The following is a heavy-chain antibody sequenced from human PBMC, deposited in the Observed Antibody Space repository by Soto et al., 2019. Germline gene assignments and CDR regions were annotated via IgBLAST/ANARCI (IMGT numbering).Heavy chain of an antibody. CDR3: ASAYYYDSSGYYWGNAFDI. D-gene: IGHD3-22*01. J-gene: IGHJ3*02. V-gene: IGHV3-48*03. CDR1: GFTFSSYE. CDR2: ISSSGSTI. Sequence: EVQLVESGGGLVQPGGSLRLSCAASGFTFSSYEMNWVRQAPGKGLEWVSYISSSGSTIYYADSVKGRFTISRDNAKNSLYLQMNSLRAEDTAVYYCASAYYYDSSGYYWGNAFDIWGQGTMVTVSS.